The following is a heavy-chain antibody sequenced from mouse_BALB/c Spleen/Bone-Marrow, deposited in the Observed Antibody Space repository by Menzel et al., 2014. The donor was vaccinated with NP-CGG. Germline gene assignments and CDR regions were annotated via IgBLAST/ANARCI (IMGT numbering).Heavy chain of an antibody. CDR1: GYTFSSYW. CDR3: ARSKVLYAMDY. V-gene: IGHV1-9*01. J-gene: IGHJ4*01. CDR2: ILPGDGST. Sequence: VQLQQSGAELMKPGASVKISCKATGYTFSSYWIEWVKQRPGHGLEWIGEILPGDGSTNYNEKFKGEATFTAETSSNTAYMQLSSLTSEDSAVYYCARSKVLYAMDYWGQGTSVTVSS. D-gene: IGHD2-14*01.